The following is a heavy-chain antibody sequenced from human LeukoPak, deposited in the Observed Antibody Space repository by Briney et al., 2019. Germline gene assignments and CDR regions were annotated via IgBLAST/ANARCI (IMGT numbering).Heavy chain of an antibody. CDR1: GGSISSGGYY. CDR2: IYYSGST. Sequence: SETLSLTCTVSGGSISSGGYYWSWIRQRPGKGLEWIGYIYYSGSTYYNPSLKSRVTISVDTSKNQFSLKLSSVTAADTAVYYCARLSITVTLYYFDCWGQGTLVTVSS. D-gene: IGHD4-11*01. CDR3: ARLSITVTLYYFDC. V-gene: IGHV4-31*03. J-gene: IGHJ4*02.